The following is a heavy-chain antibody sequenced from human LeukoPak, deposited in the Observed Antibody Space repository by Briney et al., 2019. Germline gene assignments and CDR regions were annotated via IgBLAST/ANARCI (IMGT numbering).Heavy chain of an antibody. CDR3: ARESSDYGDYDAFDI. CDR2: IVNDGSTT. CDR1: GFTFSTYY. J-gene: IGHJ3*02. Sequence: GGSLRLSCAASGFTFSTYYMHSVRQAPGKGLVWVSRIVNDGSTTTYAGSVKGRFTLSRDNAKNTLFLQMNSLRVEDTAVYYCARESSDYGDYDAFDIWGRGTMVTVSS. D-gene: IGHD4-17*01. V-gene: IGHV3-74*01.